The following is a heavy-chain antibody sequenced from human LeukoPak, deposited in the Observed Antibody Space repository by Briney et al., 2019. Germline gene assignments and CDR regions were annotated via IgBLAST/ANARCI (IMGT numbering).Heavy chain of an antibody. J-gene: IGHJ4*02. CDR1: GYTFTGYY. V-gene: IGHV1-46*01. CDR3: ARVPRLGPYYFDY. Sequence: GAAVKVSCKASGYTFTGYYMHWVRQAPGQGLEWMGIINPSGGSTSYAQKFQGRVTMTRDTSTSTVYMELSSLRSEDTAVYYCARVPRLGPYYFDYWGQGTLVTVSS. CDR2: INPSGGST. D-gene: IGHD6-25*01.